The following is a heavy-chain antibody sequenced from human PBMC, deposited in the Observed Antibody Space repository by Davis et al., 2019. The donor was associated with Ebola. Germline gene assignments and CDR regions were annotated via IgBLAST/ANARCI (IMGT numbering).Heavy chain of an antibody. J-gene: IGHJ4*02. CDR2: IYHSGST. Sequence: SETLSLTCAVSGGSISSSNWWSWVRQPPGKGLEWIGEIYHSGSTNYNPSLKSRVTISVDKSKNQFSLKLSSVTAADTAVYYCARDSTTTVTTLDYWGQGTLVTVSS. CDR3: ARDSTTTVTTLDY. D-gene: IGHD4-17*01. CDR1: GGSISSSNW. V-gene: IGHV4-4*02.